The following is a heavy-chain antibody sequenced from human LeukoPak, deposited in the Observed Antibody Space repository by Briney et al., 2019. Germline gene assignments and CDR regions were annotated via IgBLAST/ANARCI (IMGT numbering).Heavy chain of an antibody. D-gene: IGHD2-8*01. CDR1: GGTFSNYA. CDR3: ARRYCPNGVCYHDRGAFDI. CDR2: IIPIFGTA. J-gene: IGHJ3*02. V-gene: IGHV1-69*06. Sequence: ASVKVSCKASGGTFSNYAISWVRQAPGQGLEWMGGIIPIFGTANYAQKFQGRVTLTADKSTSTAYMELSSLRSEDTAVYYCARRYCPNGVCYHDRGAFDIWGQGTMVTVSS.